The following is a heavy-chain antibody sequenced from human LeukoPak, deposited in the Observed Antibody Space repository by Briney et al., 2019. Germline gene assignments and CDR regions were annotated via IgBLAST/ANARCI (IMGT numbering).Heavy chain of an antibody. CDR2: IIPIFGTA. Sequence: SVKVSCKASGGTFSSYAISWVRQAPGQGLEWMGGIIPIFGTANYAQKFQGRVTITADESTSTAYMELSSLRSEDTAVYYCAREFGYYDSSGYYSSYFDCWGQGTLVTVSS. V-gene: IGHV1-69*13. CDR1: GGTFSSYA. D-gene: IGHD3-22*01. CDR3: AREFGYYDSSGYYSSYFDC. J-gene: IGHJ4*02.